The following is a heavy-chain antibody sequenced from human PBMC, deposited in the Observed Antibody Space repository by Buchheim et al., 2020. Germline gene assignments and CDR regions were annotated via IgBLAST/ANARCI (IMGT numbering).Heavy chain of an antibody. V-gene: IGHV3-7*01. CDR2: IKQDGSEK. Sequence: EVQLVESGGGLVQPGGSLRLSCAASGFTFSSYWMSWVRQAPGKGLEWVANIKQDGSEKYYVDSVKGRFTISRDNAKNSLYLKMNSLRAEDTAVYYCAKDPQYYDFWSGYYSHGWFDPWGQGTL. CDR3: AKDPQYYDFWSGYYSHGWFDP. J-gene: IGHJ5*02. CDR1: GFTFSSYW. D-gene: IGHD3-3*01.